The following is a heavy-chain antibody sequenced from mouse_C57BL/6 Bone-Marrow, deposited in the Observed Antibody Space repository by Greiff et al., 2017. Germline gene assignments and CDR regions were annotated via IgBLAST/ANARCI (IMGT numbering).Heavy chain of an antibody. CDR1: GYTFTSYW. D-gene: IGHD1-1*01. CDR2: LDPSDSYT. J-gene: IGHJ2*01. Sequence: QVQLKQPGAELVLPGASVKLSCKASGYTFTSYWMHWVKQRPGQGLEWIGELDPSDSYTNYNQKFKGKSTLTVDQSSRTAYMQLSSLTSEDSAVYYCAREITYYYGSSLFGYWGQGTTLTDSS. CDR3: AREITYYYGSSLFGY. V-gene: IGHV1-69*01.